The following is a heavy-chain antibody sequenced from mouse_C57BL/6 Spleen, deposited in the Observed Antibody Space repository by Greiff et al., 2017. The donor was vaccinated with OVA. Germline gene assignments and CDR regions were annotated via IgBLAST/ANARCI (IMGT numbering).Heavy chain of an antibody. Sequence: EVKLQESGPELVKPGASVKIPCKASGYTFTDYNMDWVKQSHGKSLEWIGDINPNNGGTIYNQKFKGKATLTVDKSSSTAYMELRSLTSEDTAVYYCARTNYYGSSIYAMDYWGQGTSVTVSS. J-gene: IGHJ4*01. CDR1: GYTFTDYN. V-gene: IGHV1-18*01. CDR2: INPNNGGT. D-gene: IGHD1-1*01. CDR3: ARTNYYGSSIYAMDY.